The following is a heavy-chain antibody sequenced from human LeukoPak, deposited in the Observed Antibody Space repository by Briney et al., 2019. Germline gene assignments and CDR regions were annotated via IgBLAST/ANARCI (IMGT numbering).Heavy chain of an antibody. CDR3: ARTGDYESFDY. D-gene: IGHD4-17*01. CDR2: IHSSSAYT. CDR1: GFTFSDYY. J-gene: IGHJ4*02. V-gene: IGHV3-11*06. Sequence: PGGSLRLSCAASGFTFSDYYMNWIRQAPEKGLEWVSYIHSSSAYTNYADSVKGRFTISRDNAKNSPYLQMNSLRAEDTAVYYCARTGDYESFDYWGQGTLVTVSS.